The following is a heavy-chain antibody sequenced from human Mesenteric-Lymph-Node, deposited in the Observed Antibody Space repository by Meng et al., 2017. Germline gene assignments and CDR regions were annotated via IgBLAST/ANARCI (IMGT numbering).Heavy chain of an antibody. J-gene: IGHJ5*02. CDR2: IYHSGST. Sequence: QGRLEASGRGLAKPSETLSLTCAVSGGSISSINWWTWVRQPPGKGLECIGEIYHSGSTNYNPSLKSRVTISVDKSKNQFSLKLSSVTAADTAVYYCARVAAAGNEWFDPWGQGTLVTVSS. CDR3: ARVAAAGNEWFDP. CDR1: GGSISSINW. D-gene: IGHD6-13*01. V-gene: IGHV4-4*02.